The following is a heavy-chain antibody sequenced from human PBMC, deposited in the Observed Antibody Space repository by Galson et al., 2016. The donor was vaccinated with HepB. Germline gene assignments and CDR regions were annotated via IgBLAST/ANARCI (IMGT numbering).Heavy chain of an antibody. V-gene: IGHV6-1*01. J-gene: IGHJ4*02. CDR2: TYYRSKWSD. D-gene: IGHD3-22*01. Sequence: CAISGDSVSSKRAAWNWIRQSPSRGLEWLGRTYYRSKWSDEYAVAMKGRITINPDTSKNQFSLHLNFVTPEDTAVYYCAISYYDSSGYRYWGQGTRSPSPQ. CDR1: GDSVSSKRAA. CDR3: AISYYDSSGYRY.